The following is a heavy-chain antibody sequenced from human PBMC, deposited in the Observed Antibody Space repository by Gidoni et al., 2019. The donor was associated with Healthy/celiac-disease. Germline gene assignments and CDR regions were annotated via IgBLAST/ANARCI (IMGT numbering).Heavy chain of an antibody. V-gene: IGHV3-30*18. CDR2: ISDDGSNK. Sequence: QVQLVESGGGVVQPGRSLRLSCAASGFTFSSYGMHWVRQAPGKGLEWVAVISDDGSNKYYADSVKGRFTISRDNSKNTLYLQMNSLRAEDTAVYYCAKDLYVAAAGKNNWFDPWGQGTLVTVSS. CDR3: AKDLYVAAAGKNNWFDP. D-gene: IGHD6-13*01. CDR1: GFTFSSYG. J-gene: IGHJ5*02.